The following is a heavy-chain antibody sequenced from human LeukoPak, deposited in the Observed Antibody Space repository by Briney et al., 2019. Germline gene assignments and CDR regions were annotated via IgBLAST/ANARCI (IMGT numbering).Heavy chain of an antibody. CDR3: ASSNIVVVPDPPKFDY. D-gene: IGHD2-2*01. CDR2: IYYSGST. V-gene: IGHV4-59*01. Sequence: SETLSLTCTVSGGSISSYYWSWLRQPPGKGLEWIGYIYYSGSTNYNPSLKSRVTISVDTSKNQFSLKLSSVTAADTAVYYCASSNIVVVPDPPKFDYRGQGTLVTVSS. J-gene: IGHJ4*02. CDR1: GGSISSYY.